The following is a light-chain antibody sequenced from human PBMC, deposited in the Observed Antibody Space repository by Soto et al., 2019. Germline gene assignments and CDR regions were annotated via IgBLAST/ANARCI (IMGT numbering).Light chain of an antibody. V-gene: IGLV2-14*01. CDR1: SSDVGGYDY. J-gene: IGLJ1*01. CDR2: EVS. Sequence: QSALTQPASVSVSPGQSITISCTGTSSDVGGYDYVSWYQQHPGKAPKLMIYEVSNRPSGVSNRFSGSKSGNTASLTISGLQTEDEADYYCSSYISSITYVFGPGTKVTVL. CDR3: SSYISSITYV.